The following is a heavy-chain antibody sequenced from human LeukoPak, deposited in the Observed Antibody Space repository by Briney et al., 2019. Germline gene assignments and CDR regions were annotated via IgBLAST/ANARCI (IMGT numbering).Heavy chain of an antibody. CDR3: AKGSGGSCHSATDY. CDR1: GFGFSSYA. V-gene: IGHV3-23*01. D-gene: IGHD2-15*01. CDR2: ICGSSSST. J-gene: IGHJ4*02. Sequence: GGSLRLSCAASGFGFSSYAMNWVRQAPGKGLDWVSVICGSSSSTYYVDSVKGRFTISRDNSKNTLYLQMNSLRAEDTAIYYCAKGSGGSCHSATDYWGQGTLVTVSS.